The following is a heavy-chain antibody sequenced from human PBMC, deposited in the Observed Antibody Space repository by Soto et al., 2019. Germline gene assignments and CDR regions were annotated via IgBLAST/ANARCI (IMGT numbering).Heavy chain of an antibody. CDR2: MKPSTGDS. CDR1: GYTFITND. D-gene: IGHD6-13*01. Sequence: ASAKVSCKASGYTFITNDINWVRQASGQGLEWMGWMKPSTGDSGSDPDFQGRITMTRDTATSTAYMELSSLKFEDTAVYYCARGGPAAGFDLWGQGSLVTVSS. CDR3: ARGGPAAGFDL. J-gene: IGHJ5*02. V-gene: IGHV1-8*01.